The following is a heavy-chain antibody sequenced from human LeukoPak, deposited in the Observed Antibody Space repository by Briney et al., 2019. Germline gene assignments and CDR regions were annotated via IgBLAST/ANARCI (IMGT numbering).Heavy chain of an antibody. CDR3: AKDGERWLRPCPIDY. CDR1: GFTFSSYG. J-gene: IGHJ4*02. V-gene: IGHV3-30*18. D-gene: IGHD5-24*01. Sequence: GGSLRLSCAASGFTFSSYGMHWVRQAPGKGLEWVAVISYDGSNKYYADSVKGRFTISRDNSKNTLYLQMNSLRAEDTAVYYCAKDGERWLRPCPIDYWGQGTLVTVSS. CDR2: ISYDGSNK.